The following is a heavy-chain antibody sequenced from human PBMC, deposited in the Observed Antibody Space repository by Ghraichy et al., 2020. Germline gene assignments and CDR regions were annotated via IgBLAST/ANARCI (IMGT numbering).Heavy chain of an antibody. J-gene: IGHJ6*02. D-gene: IGHD2-2*01. V-gene: IGHV4-59*01. CDR3: ARDFGLTAAPRGGAYYYYGMDV. CDR2: IYYSGST. Sequence: SETLSLTCTVSGGSISSYYWSWIRQPPGKGLEWIGYIYYSGSTNYNPSLKSRVTISVDTSKNQFSLKLSSVTAADTAVYYCARDFGLTAAPRGGAYYYYGMDVWGQGTTVTVSS. CDR1: GGSISSYY.